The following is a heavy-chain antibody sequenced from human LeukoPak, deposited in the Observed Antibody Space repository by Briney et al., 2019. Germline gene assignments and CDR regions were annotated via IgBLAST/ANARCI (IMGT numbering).Heavy chain of an antibody. CDR2: IYYSGST. CDR3: ARRARRDGYYFDY. CDR1: GGSISSDY. D-gene: IGHD5-24*01. V-gene: IGHV4-59*08. Sequence: SGSRSLTCAVSGGSISSDYWSWIRQRPGKGLGWGWYIYYSGSTNYNPSLKSRVAISVDTSKNQLSLKLSSVTAADTAVYYCARRARRDGYYFDYWGQGTLVTDSS. J-gene: IGHJ4*02.